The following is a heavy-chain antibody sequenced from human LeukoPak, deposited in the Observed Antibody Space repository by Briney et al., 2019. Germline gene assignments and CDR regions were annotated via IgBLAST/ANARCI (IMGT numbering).Heavy chain of an antibody. CDR2: IYHSGST. CDR1: GYSISSGYY. CDR3: ARDRRPHFDY. V-gene: IGHV4-38-2*02. Sequence: SETLSLTCTVSGYSISSGYYWGWIRQPPGKGLEWIGSIYHSGSTYYNPSLKSRVSISVDTSKNQFSLSLRSVTAADTAVYYCARDRRPHFDYWGQGTLVTVSS. J-gene: IGHJ4*02.